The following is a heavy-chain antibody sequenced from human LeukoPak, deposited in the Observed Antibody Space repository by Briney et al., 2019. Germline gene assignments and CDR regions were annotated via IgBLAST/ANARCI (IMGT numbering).Heavy chain of an antibody. CDR3: ARGSGSPEYFQH. V-gene: IGHV1-2*02. CDR1: GYTFTGYY. CDR2: INPNSGGT. Sequence: GASVKVSCKASGYTFTGYYIHWVRQAPGQGLEWMGWINPNSGGTNYAQKFQGRVTMTRDTSISTAYMELSRPRSDDTAVYSCARGSGSPEYFQHWGQGTLVTVSS. D-gene: IGHD1-26*01. J-gene: IGHJ1*01.